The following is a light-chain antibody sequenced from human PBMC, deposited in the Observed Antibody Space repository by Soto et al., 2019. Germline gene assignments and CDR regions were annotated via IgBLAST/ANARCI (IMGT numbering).Light chain of an antibody. V-gene: IGKV1-5*03. Sequence: IQMTHSLSTLSASVVDRVTITCRASQDINSYLAWYQQNPGKAPKLLIYKASTLKSGVPSRLSGSGSGTEFTLTISSLQPDDFATYYCQHYNSYSEAFGQGTKVDI. CDR3: QHYNSYSEA. CDR2: KAS. J-gene: IGKJ1*01. CDR1: QDINSY.